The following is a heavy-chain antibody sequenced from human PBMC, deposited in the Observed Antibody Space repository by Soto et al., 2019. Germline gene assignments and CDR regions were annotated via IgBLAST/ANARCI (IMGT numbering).Heavy chain of an antibody. CDR1: GGSISSGGYY. J-gene: IGHJ6*04. D-gene: IGHD6-13*01. Sequence: SETLSLTSTVSGGSISSGGYYWSWIRQHPGKGLEWIGYIYYSGSTNYNPSLKSRVTISVDTSKNQFSLKLSSVTAADTAVYYCARGKGRAAAGSPGGYYYYGMDVWGKATTVTVSS. V-gene: IGHV4-61*08. CDR2: IYYSGST. CDR3: ARGKGRAAAGSPGGYYYYGMDV.